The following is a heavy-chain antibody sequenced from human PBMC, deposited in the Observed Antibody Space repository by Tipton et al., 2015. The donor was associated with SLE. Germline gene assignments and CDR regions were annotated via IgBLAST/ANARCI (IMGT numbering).Heavy chain of an antibody. J-gene: IGHJ4*02. CDR2: INHSGST. CDR3: TSPGRPFDY. Sequence: TLSLTCAVYGGSFSGYYWSWIRQPPGKGLEWIGEINHSGSTTCNPSLKSRVTISVDTSKNQFSLKLSSVTAADTAVYYCTSPGRPFDYWGQGTLVTVSS. V-gene: IGHV4-34*01. CDR1: GGSFSGYY.